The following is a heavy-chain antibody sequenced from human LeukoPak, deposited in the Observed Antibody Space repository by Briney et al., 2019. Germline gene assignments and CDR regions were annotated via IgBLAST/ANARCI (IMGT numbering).Heavy chain of an antibody. CDR3: ARERCNSCCFDY. Sequence: PSETLSLTCTVCGDSSSSYYWSWIRQPPGKGLEWIGYIYYSGSTNYNPSLQSRVTISVDTSKNQFSLKLSSVTAADTAVYYCARERCNSCCFDYWGQGTLVTVSS. J-gene: IGHJ4*02. V-gene: IGHV4-59*01. D-gene: IGHD2-2*01. CDR1: GDSSSSYY. CDR2: IYYSGST.